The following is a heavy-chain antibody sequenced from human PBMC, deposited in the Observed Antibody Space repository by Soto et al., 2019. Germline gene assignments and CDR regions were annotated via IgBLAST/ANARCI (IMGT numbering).Heavy chain of an antibody. CDR1: GFAFNIYA. J-gene: IGHJ4*02. CDR3: VRSSGVPTPDFAY. D-gene: IGHD3-10*01. V-gene: IGHV3-30-3*01. Sequence: QVRLVESGGGVVQPGRSLRLSCAASGFAFNIYAMHWVRQAPGKGLEWVAVISHDGTSRYYADSVKGRVTISRDNSKSTVFGHMNSLGFEDTAVYYCVRSSGVPTPDFAYWGQGTLVTVSS. CDR2: ISHDGTSR.